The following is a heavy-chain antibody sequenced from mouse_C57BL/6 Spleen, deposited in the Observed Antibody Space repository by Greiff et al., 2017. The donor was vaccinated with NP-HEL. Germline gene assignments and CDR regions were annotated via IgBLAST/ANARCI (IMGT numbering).Heavy chain of an antibody. CDR2: ISSGGSYT. J-gene: IGHJ1*03. Sequence: VQLKESGGDLVKPGGSLKLSCAASGFTFSSYGMSWVRQTPDKRLEWVATISSGGSYTYYPDSVKGRFTISRDNAKNTLYLQMSSLKSEDTAMYYCARRYGSSGWYFDVWGTGTTVTVAS. V-gene: IGHV5-6*01. D-gene: IGHD1-1*01. CDR1: GFTFSSYG. CDR3: ARRYGSSGWYFDV.